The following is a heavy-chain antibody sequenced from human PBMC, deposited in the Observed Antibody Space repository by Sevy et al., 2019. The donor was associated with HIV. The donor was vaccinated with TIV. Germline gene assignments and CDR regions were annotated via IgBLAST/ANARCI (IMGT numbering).Heavy chain of an antibody. CDR3: AKDLFTIFGVVIPRLRFDY. CDR2: ISGSGGST. J-gene: IGHJ4*02. D-gene: IGHD3-3*01. CDR1: GFTFSSYA. V-gene: IGHV3-23*01. Sequence: GGSLRLSCAASGFTFSSYAMSWVRQAPGKGLEWVSAISGSGGSTYYAHSVKGRFTISRDNSKNTLYLQMNSLRAEDTAVYYCAKDLFTIFGVVIPRLRFDYWGQGTLVTVSS.